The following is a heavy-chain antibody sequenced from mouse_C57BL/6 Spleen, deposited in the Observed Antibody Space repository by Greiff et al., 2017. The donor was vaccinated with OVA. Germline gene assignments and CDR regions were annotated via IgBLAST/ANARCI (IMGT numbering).Heavy chain of an antibody. CDR3: ARGVTTVWSMDY. CDR2: IYPGSGST. D-gene: IGHD1-1*01. Sequence: VQLQQSGAELVKPGASVKMSCKASGYTFTSYWITWVKQRPGQGLEWIGDIYPGSGSTNYNEKFKSKATLTVDTSSSTAYMQLSSLTSEDSAVYYCARGVTTVWSMDYWGQGTSVTVSS. V-gene: IGHV1-55*01. J-gene: IGHJ4*01. CDR1: GYTFTSYW.